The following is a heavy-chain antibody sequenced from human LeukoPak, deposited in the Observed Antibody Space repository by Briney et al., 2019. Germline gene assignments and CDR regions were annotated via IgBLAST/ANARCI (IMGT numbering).Heavy chain of an antibody. CDR1: GGSISSSSCY. J-gene: IGHJ3*02. Sequence: PSETLSLTCTVSGGSISSSSCYWGWIRQPPGKGLEWIGSIYYSGSTYYNPSLKSRVTISVDTSKNQFSLKLSSVTAADTAVYYCASRDSSGYYSLGAFDIWGQGTMVTVSS. CDR2: IYYSGST. D-gene: IGHD3-22*01. CDR3: ASRDSSGYYSLGAFDI. V-gene: IGHV4-39*01.